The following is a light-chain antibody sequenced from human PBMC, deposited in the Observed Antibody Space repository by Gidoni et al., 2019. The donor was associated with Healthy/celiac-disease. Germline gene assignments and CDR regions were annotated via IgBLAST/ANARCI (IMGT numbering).Light chain of an antibody. J-gene: IGLJ3*02. CDR3: QSYDSSNHWV. Sequence: NFMLTQPHSVPQFRAMTVTISCTRSRGSIASHYVQWYQQRPGISPTAVIYEDNQRPSGVPDRFSGSIDSSSNSASLTFSGLKTEDEADYYCQSYDSSNHWVFGGGTKLTVL. CDR1: RGSIASHY. CDR2: EDN. V-gene: IGLV6-57*01.